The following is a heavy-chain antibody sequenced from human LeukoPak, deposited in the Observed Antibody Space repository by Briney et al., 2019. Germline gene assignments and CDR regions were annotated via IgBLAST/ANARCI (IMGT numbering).Heavy chain of an antibody. J-gene: IGHJ4*02. CDR1: GFTVSSNY. CDR3: ARPDRIVGATAFDY. V-gene: IGHV3-53*01. D-gene: IGHD1-26*01. Sequence: GGSLRLSCAASGFTVSSNYMSWVRQAPGKGLEWVSVIYSGGSTYYADSVKGRFTISRDNAKNSLYLQMNSLRAEDTAVYYCARPDRIVGATAFDYWGQGTMVTVSS. CDR2: IYSGGST.